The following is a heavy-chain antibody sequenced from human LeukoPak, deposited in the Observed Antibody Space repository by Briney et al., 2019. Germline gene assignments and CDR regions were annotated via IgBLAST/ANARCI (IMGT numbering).Heavy chain of an antibody. D-gene: IGHD3-22*01. J-gene: IGHJ3*02. CDR3: ASIRGKDSSGYYYAPDAFDI. CDR1: GFTFSSYS. Sequence: QLVESGGGVVQPGRSLRLSCAASGFTFSSYSMNWVRQAPGKGLEWVSSISSSSSYIYYADSVKGRFTISRDNAKNSLYLQMNSLRAEDTAVYYCASIRGKDSSGYYYAPDAFDIWGQGTMVTVSS. V-gene: IGHV3-21*01. CDR2: ISSSSSYI.